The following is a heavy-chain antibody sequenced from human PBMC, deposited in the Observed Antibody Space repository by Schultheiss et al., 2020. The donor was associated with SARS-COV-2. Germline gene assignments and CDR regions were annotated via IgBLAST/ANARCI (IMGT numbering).Heavy chain of an antibody. V-gene: IGHV3-73*01. Sequence: GGSLRLSCAASGFTFSNAWMSWVRQAPGKGLEWVGRTRSEDANFATAYAASVKGRFTISRDDSKNTAYLQMNSLKTEDTAVYYCTRHSVGAPPSLDWGQGTLVTVSS. D-gene: IGHD1-26*01. J-gene: IGHJ4*02. CDR3: TRHSVGAPPSLD. CDR1: GFTFSNAW. CDR2: TRSEDANFAT.